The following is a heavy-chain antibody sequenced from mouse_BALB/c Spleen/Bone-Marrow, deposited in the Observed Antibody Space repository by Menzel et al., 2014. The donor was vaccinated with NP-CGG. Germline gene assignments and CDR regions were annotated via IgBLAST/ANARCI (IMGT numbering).Heavy chain of an antibody. CDR3: ARDYYDYYFDY. D-gene: IGHD2-4*01. J-gene: IGHJ2*01. CDR1: GYSFTGYF. Sequence: EVKLQESGPELVKPGASVKISCKASGYSFTGYFMNWVMRSHGKSLEWIGRVNPYNGDTFYNQKFKGKATLTVDKSSSTAHMELRSLASEDSAVYYCARDYYDYYFDYWGQGTTLTVSS. V-gene: IGHV1-20*02. CDR2: VNPYNGDT.